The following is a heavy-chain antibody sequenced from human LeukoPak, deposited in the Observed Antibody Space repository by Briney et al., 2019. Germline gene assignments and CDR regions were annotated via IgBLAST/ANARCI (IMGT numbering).Heavy chain of an antibody. CDR1: GFTFNSYA. V-gene: IGHV3-23*01. Sequence: PGGSLRLSCAASGFTFNSYAMSWVRQAPGKGLEWVSAISGSGGSTYYADSVKGRFTISRDNSKNTLYLQMNSLRAEDTAVYYCAKDSAMGVAARFDYWGQGTLVTVSS. CDR3: AKDSAMGVAARFDY. D-gene: IGHD2-15*01. J-gene: IGHJ4*02. CDR2: ISGSGGST.